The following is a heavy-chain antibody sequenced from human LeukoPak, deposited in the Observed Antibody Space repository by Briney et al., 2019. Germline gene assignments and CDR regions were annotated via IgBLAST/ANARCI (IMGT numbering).Heavy chain of an antibody. CDR3: ASASRSGYDY. V-gene: IGHV3-48*02. D-gene: IGHD3-22*01. CDR2: IGSGSSAI. CDR1: GFTFSSFG. Sequence: RTGGSLRLSCTASGFTFSSFGMNWVRQAPGKGLEWVSYIGSGSSAIYYADAVKGRFTISRDNAKNSLFLKMNSLRDEDAAVYYCASASRSGYDYWGQGTLVTVSS. J-gene: IGHJ4*02.